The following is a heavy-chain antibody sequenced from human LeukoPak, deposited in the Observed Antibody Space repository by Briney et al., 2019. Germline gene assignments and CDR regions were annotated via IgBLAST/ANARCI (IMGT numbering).Heavy chain of an antibody. J-gene: IGHJ4*02. CDR2: IKQDGSDK. CDR3: AREVWGPEY. D-gene: IGHD1-14*01. V-gene: IGHV3-7*01. CDR1: GFTFTKYW. Sequence: GDSLRLSCAASGFTFTKYWMTWVRQAPGKGLEWVGNIKQDGSDKNYMDSVKGRFTISRDNTKDSVYLQMSSLRAEDTAVYYCAREVWGPEYWGQGTLVTVSS.